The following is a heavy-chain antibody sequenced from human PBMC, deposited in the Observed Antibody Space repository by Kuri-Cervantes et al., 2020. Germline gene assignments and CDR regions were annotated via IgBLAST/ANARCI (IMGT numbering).Heavy chain of an antibody. D-gene: IGHD3-16*01. J-gene: IGHJ5*02. CDR1: GYSFTSYG. CDR3: ARQVEGGGNWFDP. V-gene: IGHV5-51*01. CDR2: IYPGDSDT. Sequence: GGSRRLSCKGSGYSFTSYGIGWVRQMPGKGLEWMGIIYPGDSDTRYSPSFQGQVTISADKSISTAYLQWRSLKASDTAMYYCARQVEGGGNWFDPWGQGTLVTVSS.